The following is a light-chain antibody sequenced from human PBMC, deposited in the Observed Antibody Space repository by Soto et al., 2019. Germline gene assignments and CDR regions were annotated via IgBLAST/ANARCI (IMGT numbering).Light chain of an antibody. CDR3: QQYNSYTWT. J-gene: IGKJ1*01. Sequence: DIQMTQSPSTLSASMGDRVTITCRASQDIDIWLAWYQQKPGKAPKFLISRASILENGVPSRFSGSGSGTEFTLTISSLQPDDFATYYCQQYNSYTWTFGQGTKVEIK. V-gene: IGKV1-5*03. CDR1: QDIDIW. CDR2: RAS.